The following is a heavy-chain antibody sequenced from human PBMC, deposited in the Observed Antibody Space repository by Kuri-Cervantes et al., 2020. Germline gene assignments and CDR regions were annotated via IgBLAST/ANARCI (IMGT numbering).Heavy chain of an antibody. CDR2: IYYSGST. Sequence: SETLSLTCTVSGGSISSGDYYWSWIRQPPGKGLEWIGYIYYSGSTYYNPSLKSRVTISVDTSKNQFSLKLSSVTAADTAVYYCASEDYDILTGPIDYWGQGTLVTVSS. CDR1: GGSISSGDYY. V-gene: IGHV4-30-4*01. CDR3: ASEDYDILTGPIDY. J-gene: IGHJ4*02. D-gene: IGHD3-9*01.